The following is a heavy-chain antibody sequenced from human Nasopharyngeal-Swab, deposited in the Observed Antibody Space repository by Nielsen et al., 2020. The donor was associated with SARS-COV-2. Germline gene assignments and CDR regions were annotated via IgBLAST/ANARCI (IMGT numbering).Heavy chain of an antibody. CDR2: INHSGST. Sequence: SETLSLTCAVYGGSFSGYYWSWIRQPPGKGLEWIGEINHSGSTNYNPSLKSRVTISVDTSKNQFSLKLSSVTAADTAVCYCARGPYSSGWYGDHWYFDLWGRGTLVTVSS. CDR1: GGSFSGYY. D-gene: IGHD6-19*01. CDR3: ARGPYSSGWYGDHWYFDL. J-gene: IGHJ2*01. V-gene: IGHV4-34*01.